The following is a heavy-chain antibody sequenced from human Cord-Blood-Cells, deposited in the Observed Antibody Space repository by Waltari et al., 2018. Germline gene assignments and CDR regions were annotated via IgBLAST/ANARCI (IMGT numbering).Heavy chain of an antibody. J-gene: IGHJ4*02. Sequence: EVQLVESGGGLVQPGGSLRLSCAASGFTFSSYEMTWFRQAPGKGLEWVSYISSSGSTIYYADSVKGRFTISRDNAKNSLYLQMNSLRAEDTAVYYCARFSSSWYFDYWGQGTLVTVSS. CDR2: ISSSGSTI. CDR3: ARFSSSWYFDY. D-gene: IGHD6-13*01. V-gene: IGHV3-48*03. CDR1: GFTFSSYE.